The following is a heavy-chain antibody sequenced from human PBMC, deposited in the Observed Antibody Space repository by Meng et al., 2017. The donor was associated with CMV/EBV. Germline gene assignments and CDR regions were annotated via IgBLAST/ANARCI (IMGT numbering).Heavy chain of an antibody. V-gene: IGHV4-39*07. J-gene: IGHJ5*02. CDR2: IYYSGST. CDR3: ASRITIFGVVTAFDP. D-gene: IGHD3-3*01. CDR1: GGSISSSSYY. Sequence: LRLQESAPGLVTPSETLPLPSTVSGGSISSSSYYWGWIRQPPGKGLEWIGSIYYSGSTYYNPSLKSRVTISVDTSKNQFSLKLSSVTAADTAVYYCASRITIFGVVTAFDPWGQGTLVTVSS.